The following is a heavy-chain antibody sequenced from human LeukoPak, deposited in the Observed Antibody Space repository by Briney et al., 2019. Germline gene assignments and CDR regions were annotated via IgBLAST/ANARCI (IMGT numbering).Heavy chain of an antibody. D-gene: IGHD2-2*01. V-gene: IGHV1-46*01. Sequence: ASVKVSCKASGYTFTSYYIHWVRQAPGQGLEWMGIINPSGGSTNYAQKFQGRVTMTRDTSTSTVYMELSSLRSEDTAVYYCARIPYCSGTTCYVYDYRGQGTLVTVSS. CDR1: GYTFTSYY. CDR3: ARIPYCSGTTCYVYDY. J-gene: IGHJ4*02. CDR2: INPSGGST.